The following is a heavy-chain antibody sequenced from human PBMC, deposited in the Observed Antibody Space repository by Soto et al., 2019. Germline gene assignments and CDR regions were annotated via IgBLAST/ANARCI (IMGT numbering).Heavy chain of an antibody. CDR3: TRPTDYCDYYYHAMDV. J-gene: IGHJ6*01. V-gene: IGHV3-49*04. CDR1: GFTFGDYA. Sequence: GGSLRLSCTASGFTFGDYAMSWVRQAPGKGLEWVGFIRSKAYGGTTEYAASVKGRFTISRDDSKSIAYLQMNSLKTEDPAVYYCTRPTDYCDYYYHAMDVWGQGTTVPVSS. CDR2: IRSKAYGGTT. D-gene: IGHD4-17*01.